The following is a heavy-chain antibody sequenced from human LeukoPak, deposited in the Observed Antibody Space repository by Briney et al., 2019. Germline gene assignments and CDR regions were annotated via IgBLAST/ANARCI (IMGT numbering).Heavy chain of an antibody. V-gene: IGHV4-61*02. Sequence: SETLSLTCTVSGGSISSGSYYWSWVRQPAGTGLEWIGRIYTSGSTNYNPSLKSRVTISVDTSKNQFSLKLSSVTAADTAVYYCARDDPVFGSYFDYWGQGTLVTVSS. J-gene: IGHJ4*02. D-gene: IGHD3-3*01. CDR1: GGSISSGSYY. CDR2: IYTSGST. CDR3: ARDDPVFGSYFDY.